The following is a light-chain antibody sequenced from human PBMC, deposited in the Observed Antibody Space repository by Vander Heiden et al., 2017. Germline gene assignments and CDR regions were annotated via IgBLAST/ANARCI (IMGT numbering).Light chain of an antibody. CDR1: QGISNY. J-gene: IGKJ2*01. V-gene: IGKV1-27*01. Sequence: IQMTQSPSSLSASVGDRVTITCRASQGISNYLAWYQQKPGKVPKLLIDAASTLQSGVPSRCSGSGAGTDFTLTISSLQPEDVATYYCQKYDSAPYTFAQGTKLEIK. CDR2: AAS. CDR3: QKYDSAPYT.